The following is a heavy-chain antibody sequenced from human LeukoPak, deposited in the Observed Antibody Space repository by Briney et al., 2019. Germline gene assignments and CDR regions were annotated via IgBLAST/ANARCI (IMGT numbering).Heavy chain of an antibody. D-gene: IGHD5-18*01. Sequence: ASVKVSCKASGCTFTSYDIGWVQQATGQGLECMGWMNPNSGNTGYAQKFQGRVTMTRNTSIGTAYMELSSLTSEDTAVYYCAISGMYGYVYWGQGSLVTVSS. J-gene: IGHJ4*02. CDR1: GCTFTSYD. V-gene: IGHV1-8*01. CDR3: AISGMYGYVY. CDR2: MNPNSGNT.